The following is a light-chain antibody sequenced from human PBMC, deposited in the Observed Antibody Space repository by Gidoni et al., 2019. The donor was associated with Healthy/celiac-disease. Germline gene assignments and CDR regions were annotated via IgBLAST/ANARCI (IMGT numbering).Light chain of an antibody. CDR3: QQSYSTPPT. J-gene: IGKJ4*01. V-gene: IGKV1-39*01. CDR2: DAS. CDR1: QSISSY. Sequence: DIQMTQSPSSLSASVGDRVTITCRASQSISSYLNWYQQKPGKAPKLLIYDASSLQSGVPSRFSGSGSGTDFTLTISSLQPEDFATYYCQQSYSTPPTFGGGTKVEIK.